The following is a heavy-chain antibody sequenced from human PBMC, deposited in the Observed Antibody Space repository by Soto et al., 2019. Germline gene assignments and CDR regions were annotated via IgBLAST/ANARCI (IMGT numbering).Heavy chain of an antibody. CDR3: ARESGGATATLDYYYFYMDV. Sequence: QVQLVQSGAEVRKPGASVTVSCRSSGDSFNDYYIHWVRQAPGQGFEWMGWINPNDGVTKYAQKFQGWVSMTRDTSIRTVYMQLSSLRSDDTAVYYCARESGGATATLDYYYFYMDVWGTGTTVTVSS. J-gene: IGHJ6*03. V-gene: IGHV1-2*04. D-gene: IGHD5-12*01. CDR1: GDSFNDYY. CDR2: INPNDGVT.